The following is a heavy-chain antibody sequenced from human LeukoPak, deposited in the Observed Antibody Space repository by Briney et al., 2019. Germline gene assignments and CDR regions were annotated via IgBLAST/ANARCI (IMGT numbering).Heavy chain of an antibody. J-gene: IGHJ6*02. D-gene: IGHD2-2*01. CDR1: GFTFSSYW. CDR2: IKQDGSEK. CDR3: ARDSYCSSTSCQYYYYGMDV. V-gene: IGHV3-7*01. Sequence: GGSLRLSCAASGFTFSSYWMSWVRQAPGKGLEWVANIKQDGSEKYYVDSVKGRFTISRDNAKNSLYLQMNSLRAEDTAAYYCARDSYCSSTSCQYYYYGMDVWGQGTTVTVSS.